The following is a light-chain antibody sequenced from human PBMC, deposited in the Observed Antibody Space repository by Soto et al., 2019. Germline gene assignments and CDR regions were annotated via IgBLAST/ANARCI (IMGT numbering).Light chain of an antibody. CDR2: QDT. CDR1: KLGDKF. J-gene: IGLJ2*01. CDR3: QAWDSVSDVV. Sequence: SYELTQPPSVSVSPGQTASITCSGAKLGDKFTCWYQQKPGQSPVLLIYQDTRRPSGIPERFSGSNSGNTTTLTISGTQAMDEADYYCQAWDSVSDVVFGGGTKPPS. V-gene: IGLV3-1*01.